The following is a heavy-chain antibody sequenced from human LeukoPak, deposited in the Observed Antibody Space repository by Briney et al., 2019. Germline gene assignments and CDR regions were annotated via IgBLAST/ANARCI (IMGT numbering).Heavy chain of an antibody. CDR1: GFTFSSYA. V-gene: IGHV3-23*01. D-gene: IGHD2-2*01. CDR2: ISGSGGST. J-gene: IGHJ5*02. Sequence: PGGSLRLSRAAPGFTFSSYAMSWVRQAPGKGLEWVSAISGSGGSTYYADSVKGRFTISRDNSKNTLYLQMNSLRAEDTAVYYCAKDRGTSCCVWFDPWGQGTLVTVSS. CDR3: AKDRGTSCCVWFDP.